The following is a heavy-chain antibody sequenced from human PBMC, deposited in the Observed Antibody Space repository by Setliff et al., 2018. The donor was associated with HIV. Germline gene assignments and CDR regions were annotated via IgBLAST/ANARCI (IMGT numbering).Heavy chain of an antibody. CDR3: ASDYFDSSAYHYGFGALDI. CDR1: GYTFTSYY. J-gene: IGHJ3*02. V-gene: IGHV1-46*01. Sequence: ASVKVSCKASGYTFTSYYLHWVRQAPGQGLEWMGMINPSGGSASYAQKFQGRVTMSRDTSTSTVYMELSSLRSEDTAVYYCASDYFDSSAYHYGFGALDIWGQGTMVTVSS. D-gene: IGHD3-22*01. CDR2: INPSGGSA.